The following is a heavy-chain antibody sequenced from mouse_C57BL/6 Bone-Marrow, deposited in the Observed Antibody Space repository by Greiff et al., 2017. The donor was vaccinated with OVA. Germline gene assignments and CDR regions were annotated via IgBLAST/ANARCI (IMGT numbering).Heavy chain of an antibody. J-gene: IGHJ3*01. Sequence: VQLQQSGPELVKPGASVKIPCKASGYTFTDYNMDWVKQSHGKSLEWIGDINPNNGGTIYTQKFKGKATLTVDKSSSTAYMELRSLTSEDTAGYYCARSLYYYGSSPFAYWGQGTLVTVSA. CDR3: ARSLYYYGSSPFAY. D-gene: IGHD1-1*01. CDR1: GYTFTDYN. CDR2: INPNNGGT. V-gene: IGHV1-18*01.